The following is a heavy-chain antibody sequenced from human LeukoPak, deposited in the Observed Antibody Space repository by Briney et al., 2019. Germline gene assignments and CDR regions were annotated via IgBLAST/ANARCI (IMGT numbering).Heavy chain of an antibody. CDR2: MNPNSGNT. D-gene: IGHD6-13*01. V-gene: IGHV1-8*01. CDR3: AREYSSSWYQYYYYGMDV. Sequence: ASVKVSCKASGYTFTSYDINWVRQATGQGLEWMGWMNPNSGNTGYAQKFQGRVTMTRNTSISTAYMELSSLRSEDTAVYYCAREYSSSWYQYYYYGMDVWGQGTTVTVSS. J-gene: IGHJ6*02. CDR1: GYTFTSYD.